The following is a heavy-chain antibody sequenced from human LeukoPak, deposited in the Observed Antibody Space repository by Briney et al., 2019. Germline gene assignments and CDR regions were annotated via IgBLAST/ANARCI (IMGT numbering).Heavy chain of an antibody. J-gene: IGHJ6*02. D-gene: IGHD3-10*01. CDR2: VSAYNGNT. V-gene: IGHV1-18*01. CDR1: GYTLTHYG. Sequence: GASVPVSRQASGYTLTHYGISWVRQAPGQGREGVGGVSAYNGNTNYAQKLQGRVPMTTDTSTSPAYMELRSLRSDDTAVYYCARISGSYHYGMDVWGQGTTVTVSS. CDR3: ARISGSYHYGMDV.